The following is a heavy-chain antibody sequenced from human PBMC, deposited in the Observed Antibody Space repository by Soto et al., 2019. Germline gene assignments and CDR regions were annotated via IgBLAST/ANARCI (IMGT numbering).Heavy chain of an antibody. CDR3: ARAYYDFWSGYYDGYFDY. CDR2: ISSSGSTI. D-gene: IGHD3-3*01. CDR1: GFTFSDYY. V-gene: IGHV3-11*01. J-gene: IGHJ4*02. Sequence: QVQLVESGGGLVKPGGSLRLSCAASGFTFSDYYMSWIRQAPGKGLEWVSYISSSGSTIYYADSVKGRFTISRDNAKNSRYLQMNSLRAEDTAVYYCARAYYDFWSGYYDGYFDYWGQGTLVTVSS.